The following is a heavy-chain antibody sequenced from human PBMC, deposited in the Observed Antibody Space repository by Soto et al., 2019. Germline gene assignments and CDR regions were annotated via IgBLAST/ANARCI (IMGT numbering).Heavy chain of an antibody. D-gene: IGHD2-15*01. CDR1: GFSLSTSGVG. V-gene: IGHV2-5*02. Sequence: QITLKESGPTLVKPTQTLTLTCTFSGFSLSTSGVGVGWIRQPPGKALEWLALIYWDDDKRYSPSPKSRLTITTDTSKKQVALTMTNMDPVDTATYYCAHRPSYCSGGSCYSGFDYWGQGTLVTVSS. J-gene: IGHJ4*02. CDR3: AHRPSYCSGGSCYSGFDY. CDR2: IYWDDDK.